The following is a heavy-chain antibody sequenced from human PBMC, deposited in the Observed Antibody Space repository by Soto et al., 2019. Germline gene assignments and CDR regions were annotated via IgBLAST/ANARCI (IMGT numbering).Heavy chain of an antibody. CDR3: AKDIPH. V-gene: IGHV3-30*18. D-gene: IGHD2-21*01. Sequence: QVQLVESGGGVVQPGRSLRLSCAASGFTFSSYGMHWVRQAPGKGLEWVAVISYDGSNKYYADSVKGRFTISRDNSKNTLYLQMNSLRAEDTAVSYCAKDIPHWGQGTLVTVSS. CDR1: GFTFSSYG. CDR2: ISYDGSNK. J-gene: IGHJ4*02.